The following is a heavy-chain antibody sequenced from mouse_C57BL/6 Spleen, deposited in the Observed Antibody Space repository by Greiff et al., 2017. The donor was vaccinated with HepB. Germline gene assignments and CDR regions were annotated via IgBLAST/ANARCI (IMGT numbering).Heavy chain of an antibody. Sequence: EVKLVESGPGLVKPSQSLSLTCSVTGYSITSCYYWTWIRPIPGNNLEWMGYISYDGSNNYNPSLKNRISIPRDTSKNQVFLKLNSVTTEDTATDDGARDLGYFDYWGQGTTLTVSS. V-gene: IGHV3-6*01. CDR1: GYSITSCYY. CDR2: ISYDGSN. J-gene: IGHJ2*01. CDR3: ARDLGYFDY. D-gene: IGHD4-1*01.